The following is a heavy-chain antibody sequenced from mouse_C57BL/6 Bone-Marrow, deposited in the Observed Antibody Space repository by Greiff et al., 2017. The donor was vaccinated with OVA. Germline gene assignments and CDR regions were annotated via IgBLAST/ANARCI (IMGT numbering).Heavy chain of an antibody. Sequence: QVQLQQSGPELVKPGASVKISCKASGYAFSSSWMNWVKQRPGKGLEWIGRIYPGDGDTNYNGKFKGKATLTADKSSSTAYMQLSSLTSEDSAVYFCARSDGGAWFAYWGQGTLVTVSA. V-gene: IGHV1-82*01. CDR2: IYPGDGDT. D-gene: IGHD1-1*01. J-gene: IGHJ3*01. CDR1: GYAFSSSW. CDR3: ARSDGGAWFAY.